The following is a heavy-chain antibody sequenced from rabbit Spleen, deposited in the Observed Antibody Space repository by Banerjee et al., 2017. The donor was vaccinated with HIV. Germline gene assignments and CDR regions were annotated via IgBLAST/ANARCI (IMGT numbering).Heavy chain of an antibody. J-gene: IGHJ6*01. D-gene: IGHD8-1*01. CDR3: ARDSGTSFSSYGMDL. CDR2: IVPIFGVT. Sequence: QLVESGGGLVQPGGSLKLSCKASGFDFSTYSMSWVRQAPGKGLEWIGYIVPIFGVTYYANWVNGRFTISSHNAQNTLYLQLSSLTAADTATYFCARDSGTSFSSYGMDLWGQGTLVTVS. V-gene: IGHV1S7*01. CDR1: GFDFSTYS.